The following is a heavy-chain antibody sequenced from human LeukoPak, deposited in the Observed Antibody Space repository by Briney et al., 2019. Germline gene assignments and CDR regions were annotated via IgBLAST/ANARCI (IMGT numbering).Heavy chain of an antibody. D-gene: IGHD5-24*01. J-gene: IGHJ4*02. Sequence: GGSLRLSCAASGFTFSGYAMHWVRQTPGKGLEWMAVISYDGSNEYYADSVKGRFTISRDNSKKTLYLQMNSLRAEDTAVYYCARGAGYNYPYYFDYWGQGTLITVSS. CDR2: ISYDGSNE. V-gene: IGHV3-30-3*01. CDR1: GFTFSGYA. CDR3: ARGAGYNYPYYFDY.